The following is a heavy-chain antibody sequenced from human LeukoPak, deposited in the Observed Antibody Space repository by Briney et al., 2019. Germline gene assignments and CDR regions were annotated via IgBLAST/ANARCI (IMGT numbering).Heavy chain of an antibody. CDR1: GGSISSYY. V-gene: IGHV4-59*01. CDR3: ARDARPSVSYWYFDL. Sequence: PSETLSLTCTVSGGSISSYYWSWIRQPPGKGLEWIGYIYYSGSTNYNPSLKSRVTTSVDTSKNQFSLKLSSVTAADTAVYYCARDARPSVSYWYFDLWGRGTLVTVSS. D-gene: IGHD3-22*01. J-gene: IGHJ2*01. CDR2: IYYSGST.